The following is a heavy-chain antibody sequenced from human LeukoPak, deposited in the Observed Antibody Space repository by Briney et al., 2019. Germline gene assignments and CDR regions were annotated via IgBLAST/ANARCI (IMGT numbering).Heavy chain of an antibody. CDR2: IYYSVRT. Sequence: SETLSLTCDVYGGSLSGYYWSWIRQPPGKGLEWIGYIYYSVRTNYNPSLKSRVTISVDMPNNQFSLKMSSVTAADTAVYYCARTGDGYNYYNYYYMDVWGKGTTVTVTS. J-gene: IGHJ6*03. CDR1: GGSLSGYY. D-gene: IGHD5-24*01. CDR3: ARTGDGYNYYNYYYMDV. V-gene: IGHV4-59*01.